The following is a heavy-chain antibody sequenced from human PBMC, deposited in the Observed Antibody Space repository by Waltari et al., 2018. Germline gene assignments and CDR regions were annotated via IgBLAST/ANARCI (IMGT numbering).Heavy chain of an antibody. CDR2: IRHTGDT. CDR3: ALWESGWRAFRF. J-gene: IGHJ4*03. Sequence: QVQLPESGPGLVKSSETLSLTCTVSGVSVSGYFWNWIRQAPGKGPEWIGYIRHTGDTKQNPSLKSRVTMSVDTSRNDCSLRLSSVTAADTAVYYCALWESGWRAFRFWGQGTLGTVSS. D-gene: IGHD6-19*01. CDR1: GVSVSGYF. V-gene: IGHV4-59*08.